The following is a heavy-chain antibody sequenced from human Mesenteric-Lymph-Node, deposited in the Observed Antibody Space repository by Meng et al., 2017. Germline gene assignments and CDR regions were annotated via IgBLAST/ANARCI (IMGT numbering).Heavy chain of an antibody. CDR1: GYTFTGYY. Sequence: ASVKVSCKASGYTFTGYYMHWVRQAPGQGLEWMGIINPSGGSTSYAQKFQGRVTMTRDTSTSTVYMELSSLRSEDTAVYYCARRPRYYYDSSGYYEIYFDYWGQGTLVTVSS. CDR3: ARRPRYYYDSSGYYEIYFDY. V-gene: IGHV1-46*01. CDR2: INPSGGST. J-gene: IGHJ4*02. D-gene: IGHD3-22*01.